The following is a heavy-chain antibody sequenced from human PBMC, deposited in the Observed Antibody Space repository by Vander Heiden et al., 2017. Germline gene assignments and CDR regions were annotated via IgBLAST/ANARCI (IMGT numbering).Heavy chain of an antibody. CDR1: GFTFSRYW. CDR3: ARDSEVRGSPEFDY. D-gene: IGHD3-10*01. J-gene: IGHJ4*02. Sequence: EVQLVESGGGLVQPGGPPRLSCAASGFTFSRYWMSWVRQAPGKGLEWVANIKQDGSEKYYVDSVKGRFTISRDNAKNSLYLQVNSLRADDTAVYYCARDSEVRGSPEFDYWGQGTLVTVSS. V-gene: IGHV3-7*01. CDR2: IKQDGSEK.